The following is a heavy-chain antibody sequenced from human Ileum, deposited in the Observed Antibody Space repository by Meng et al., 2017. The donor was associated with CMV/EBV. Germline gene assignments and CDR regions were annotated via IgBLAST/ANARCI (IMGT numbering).Heavy chain of an antibody. CDR3: ARDGYYGSGGYYA. J-gene: IGHJ5*02. CDR1: GYTFTDYY. Sequence: ASVKVSCKASGYTFTDYYMHWVRQAPGQGPEWMGWINPNSGGTNYAQKFQGRVTMTRDTSISTAYMELSGLRFDDTAVYYCARDGYYGSGGYYAWGQGTLVTVSS. D-gene: IGHD3-10*01. CDR2: INPNSGGT. V-gene: IGHV1-2*02.